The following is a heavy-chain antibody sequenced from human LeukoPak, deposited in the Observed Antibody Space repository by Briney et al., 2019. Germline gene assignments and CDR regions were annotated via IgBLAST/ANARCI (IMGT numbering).Heavy chain of an antibody. CDR2: LTGDGAGT. J-gene: IGHJ6*02. Sequence: GGSVRLSCAAWGFIFEDYAMHGVRQARGKGLEWVSLLTGDGAGTYYEDSVRGRFTISRDNSKNSLYLIMNSLRTEDTALYYCTKGRVATVGGAKYAMDVWGQGTTVTVSS. CDR3: TKGRVATVGGAKYAMDV. D-gene: IGHD5-12*01. V-gene: IGHV3-43*02. CDR1: GFIFEDYA.